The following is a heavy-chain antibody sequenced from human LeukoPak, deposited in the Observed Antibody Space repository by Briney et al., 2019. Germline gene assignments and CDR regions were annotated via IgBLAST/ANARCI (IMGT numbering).Heavy chain of an antibody. CDR1: GGTFSSYA. V-gene: IGHV1-69*06. D-gene: IGHD6-19*01. CDR2: IIPIFGTA. J-gene: IGHJ4*02. Sequence: SVKVSCKASGGTFSSYAISWVRQAPGQGLGWMGGIIPIFGTANYAQKFQGRVTITADKSTSTAYMELSSLRSEDTAVYYCARGRLVAGYYFDYWGQGTLVTVSS. CDR3: ARGRLVAGYYFDY.